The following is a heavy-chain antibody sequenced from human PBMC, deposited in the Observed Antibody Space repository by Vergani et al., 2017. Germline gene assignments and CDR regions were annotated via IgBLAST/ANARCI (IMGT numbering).Heavy chain of an antibody. CDR3: ARSRIYYGAGSPDY. V-gene: IGHV3-73*02. Sequence: EVQLVESGGGLVQPGGSLTLSCAASGFTFSGSAMHWVRQTSGKGLEWIGRIRDKTYNYATAYAVSVKGRFIISRDDSKKTAYLQMTRLTIEDTAVYYWARSRIYYGAGSPDYWGQGTLVTVSS. CDR2: IRDKTYNYAT. J-gene: IGHJ4*02. CDR1: GFTFSGSA. D-gene: IGHD3-10*01.